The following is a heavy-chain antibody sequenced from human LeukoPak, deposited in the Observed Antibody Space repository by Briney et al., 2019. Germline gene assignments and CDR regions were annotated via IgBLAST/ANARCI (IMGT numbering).Heavy chain of an antibody. D-gene: IGHD3-16*02. CDR1: GFTFSSYA. J-gene: IGHJ4*02. V-gene: IGHV3-23*01. Sequence: GGSLRLSCAASGFTFSSYAMSWVRQAPGKGLEWVSAISGSGGSTYYADSVKGRFIISRDNSKNTLYLQMNSLRAEDTAVYYCAKDYVWGSYRPDYFDYWGQGTLVTVSS. CDR3: AKDYVWGSYRPDYFDY. CDR2: ISGSGGST.